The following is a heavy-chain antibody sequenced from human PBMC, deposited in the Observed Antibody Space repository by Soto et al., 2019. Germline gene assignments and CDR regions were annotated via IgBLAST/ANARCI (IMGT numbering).Heavy chain of an antibody. CDR3: ARALYSSLPRYYYYGMTV. Sequence: TLSLTCTVCAVSICSGVYYSSLVRQPPGKNLEWNGYIYYSGITYYNPSLKSRVTISVDTSKNQFSLKLISVTAADTAVYYCARALYSSLPRYYYYGMTVWGQGTTVTV. CDR1: AVSICSGVYY. D-gene: IGHD4-4*01. J-gene: IGHJ6*02. V-gene: IGHV4-30-4*01. CDR2: IYYSGIT.